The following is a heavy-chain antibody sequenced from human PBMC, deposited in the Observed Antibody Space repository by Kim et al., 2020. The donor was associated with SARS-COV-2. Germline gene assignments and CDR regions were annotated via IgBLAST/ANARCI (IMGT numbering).Heavy chain of an antibody. CDR1: GFTFSSYA. J-gene: IGHJ2*01. Sequence: GGSLRLSCAASGFTFSSYAMSWVRQAPGKGLEWVSAISGSGGSTYYADSVKGRFTISRDNSKNTLYLQMNSLRAEDTAVYYCGKGGSGWTGWYFDLWGRGTLVTVSS. CDR3: GKGGSGWTGWYFDL. V-gene: IGHV3-23*01. D-gene: IGHD6-19*01. CDR2: ISGSGGST.